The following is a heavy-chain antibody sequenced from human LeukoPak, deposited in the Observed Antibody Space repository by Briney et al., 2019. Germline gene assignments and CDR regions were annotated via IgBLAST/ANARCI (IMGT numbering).Heavy chain of an antibody. D-gene: IGHD2-15*01. CDR1: GGTFSSYA. CDR3: ARGTPEYYFDY. V-gene: IGHV1-46*01. CDR2: INPSGRST. J-gene: IGHJ4*02. Sequence: GASVKVSCKASGGTFSSYAISWVRQAPGQGPEWMGIINPSGRSTSYAQKVQGRVTMTRDTSTSTVYVELSSLRSEDTAVYYCARGTPEYYFDYWGQGTLVTVSS.